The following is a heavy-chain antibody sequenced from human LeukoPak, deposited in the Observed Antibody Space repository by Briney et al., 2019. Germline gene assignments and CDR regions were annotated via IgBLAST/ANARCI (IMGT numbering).Heavy chain of an antibody. Sequence: SETLSLTCAVYGGSFSGYYWSWIRQPPGKGLEWIGEINHSGSTNYNPFLKSRVTISVDTSRNQFSLKLSSVTAADTAVYYCARGLGRDWGQGTLVTVSS. J-gene: IGHJ4*02. CDR1: GGSFSGYY. CDR3: ARGLGRD. CDR2: INHSGST. V-gene: IGHV4-34*01.